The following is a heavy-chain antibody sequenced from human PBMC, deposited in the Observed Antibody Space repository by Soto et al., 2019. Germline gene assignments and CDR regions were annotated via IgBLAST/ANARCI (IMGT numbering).Heavy chain of an antibody. V-gene: IGHV4-31*03. CDR1: GGSISSGGYY. D-gene: IGHD6-6*01. J-gene: IGHJ6*02. Sequence: QVQLQESGPGLVKPSQTLSLTCTVSGGSISSGGYYWSWIRQHPGKGLEWIGYIYYSGSTYYNPSLKSRVTISVDTSKNQFSLKLSSLTAADTAVYYCARDARTYSSSSYYGMDVWGQGTTVTVSS. CDR2: IYYSGST. CDR3: ARDARTYSSSSYYGMDV.